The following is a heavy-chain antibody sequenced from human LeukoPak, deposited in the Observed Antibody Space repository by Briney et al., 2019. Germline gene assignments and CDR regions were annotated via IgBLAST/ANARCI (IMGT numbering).Heavy chain of an antibody. CDR2: IYSDGTT. CDR3: ARAPNWRFDH. D-gene: IGHD1-1*01. Sequence: GGSLRLSCAASGFSVSSIYMNWVRQAPGKGLEWVSVIYSDGTTYYADSVKGRFTISRDDSKNTLYLHMNSLRAEATAVYYCARAPNWRFDHWGQGTLVTVSS. CDR1: GFSVSSIY. J-gene: IGHJ4*02. V-gene: IGHV3-53*01.